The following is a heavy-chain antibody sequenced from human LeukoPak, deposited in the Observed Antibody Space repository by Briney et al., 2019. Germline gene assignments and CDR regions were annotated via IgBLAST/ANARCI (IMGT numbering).Heavy chain of an antibody. CDR1: GFPFSSYA. D-gene: IGHD6-13*01. CDR3: ASLRISSSYAFDY. CDR2: ISYDGSNK. J-gene: IGHJ4*02. V-gene: IGHV3-30*04. Sequence: GGSLKISCAASGFPFSSYAMHWVRPAAGKGLEWVAVISYDGSNKYYADSVKGRFTISRDNSKNTLYLQMNSLRAEDTAVYYCASLRISSSYAFDYWGQGTLVTVSS.